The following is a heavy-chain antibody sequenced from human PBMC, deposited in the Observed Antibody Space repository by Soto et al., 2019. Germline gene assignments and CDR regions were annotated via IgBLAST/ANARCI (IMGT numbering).Heavy chain of an antibody. CDR3: ARDLGSGSYPNWFDP. Sequence: SETLSLTCTVSGGSISSYYWSCIRQPPGKGLEWIGYIYYSGSTNYNPSLKSRVTISVDTSKNQFSLKLSSVTAADTAVYYCARDLGSGSYPNWFDPWGQGTLVTVSS. CDR1: GGSISSYY. V-gene: IGHV4-59*01. CDR2: IYYSGST. D-gene: IGHD3-10*01. J-gene: IGHJ5*02.